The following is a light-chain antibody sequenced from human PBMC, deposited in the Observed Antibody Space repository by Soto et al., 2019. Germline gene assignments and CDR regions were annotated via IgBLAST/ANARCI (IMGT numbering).Light chain of an antibody. V-gene: IGKV3-15*01. CDR1: QSVRSN. Sequence: EIVITQSPATLSVSQGERATLSCRASQSVRSNLAWYPQKPGQAPRLLIYGASTRATGIPARFSGSGSGAEFTLTISSLQSEDFAVYYCQQDNNWPRTFGQGTMVEIK. CDR3: QQDNNWPRT. CDR2: GAS. J-gene: IGKJ1*01.